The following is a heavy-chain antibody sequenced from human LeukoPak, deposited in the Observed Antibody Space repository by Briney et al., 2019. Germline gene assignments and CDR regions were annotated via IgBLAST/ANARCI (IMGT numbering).Heavy chain of an antibody. V-gene: IGHV1-69*01. Sequence: GASVKVSCKASGGTFISYAISWVRQAPGQGLEWMGGIIPIFGTANYAQKFQGRVTITADESTSTAYMELSSLRSEDTAVYYCARENIRDLGVFDYWGQGTLVTVSS. CDR2: IIPIFGTA. CDR3: ARENIRDLGVFDY. J-gene: IGHJ4*02. CDR1: GGTFISYA. D-gene: IGHD3-16*01.